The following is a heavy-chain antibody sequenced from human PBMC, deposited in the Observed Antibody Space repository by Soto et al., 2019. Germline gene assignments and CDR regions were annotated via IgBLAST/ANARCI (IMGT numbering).Heavy chain of an antibody. J-gene: IGHJ6*02. CDR2: INAGNGNT. CDR3: AKEPDPVLRYFDWLLKDGMDV. V-gene: IGHV1-3*01. CDR1: GYTFTSYA. Sequence: GASVKVSCKASGYTFTSYAMHWVRQAPGQRLEWMGWINAGNGNTKYSQKFQGRVTITRDTSASTAYMELNSLRAEDTAVYYCAKEPDPVLRYFDWLLKDGMDVWGQGTTVTVS. D-gene: IGHD3-9*01.